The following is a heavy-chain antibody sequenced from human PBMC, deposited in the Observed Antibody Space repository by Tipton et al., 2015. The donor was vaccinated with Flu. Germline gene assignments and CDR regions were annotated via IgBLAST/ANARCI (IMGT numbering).Heavy chain of an antibody. D-gene: IGHD3-9*01. CDR3: TRDHAAVLRYFDWLSPFDY. Sequence: RSLRLSCTASGFTFGDYAMSWVRQAPGKGLEWVGFIRSKAYGGTTEYAASVKGRFTISRDDSKSIAYLQMNSLKTEDTAVYYCTRDHAAVLRYFDWLSPFDYWGQGTLVTVSS. V-gene: IGHV3-49*04. J-gene: IGHJ4*02. CDR2: IRSKAYGGTT. CDR1: GFTFGDYA.